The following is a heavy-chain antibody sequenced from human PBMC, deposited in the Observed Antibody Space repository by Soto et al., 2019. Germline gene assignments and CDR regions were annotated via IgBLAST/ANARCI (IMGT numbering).Heavy chain of an antibody. V-gene: IGHV3-30*18. CDR3: AKDQGYYYDSSGHYPESAFDI. D-gene: IGHD3-22*01. Sequence: PGGSLRLSCAASGFTFSNYGMHWVRQAPGKGLEWVAVISYDGSNKYYADSVKGRFTISRDNSKNTLYLQMNSLRAEDTAVFYCAKDQGYYYDSSGHYPESAFDIWGQGTMVTVSS. CDR1: GFTFSNYG. CDR2: ISYDGSNK. J-gene: IGHJ3*02.